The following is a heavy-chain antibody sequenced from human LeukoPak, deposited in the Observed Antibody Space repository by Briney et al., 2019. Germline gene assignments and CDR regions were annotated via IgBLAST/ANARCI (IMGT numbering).Heavy chain of an antibody. CDR1: GGSISSYY. Sequence: SETLSLTCTVSGGSISSYYWTWIRQPAGKGLEWIGRISTSGSTNYNPSLKSRLTMSVDTSKNQFSLKLSSVTAADTAVYFCTRLEYCSGSTCYGDSWGQGILVTVSS. J-gene: IGHJ5*01. V-gene: IGHV4-4*07. CDR2: ISTSGST. D-gene: IGHD2-15*01. CDR3: TRLEYCSGSTCYGDS.